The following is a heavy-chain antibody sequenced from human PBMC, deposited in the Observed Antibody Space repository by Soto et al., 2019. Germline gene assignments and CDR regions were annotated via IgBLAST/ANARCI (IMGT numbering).Heavy chain of an antibody. V-gene: IGHV1-46*03. CDR3: ASGCGSTSCYWNWSEP. Sequence: GASVKVSCKASGYTFTSYYMHWVRQAPGQGLEWMGIINPSGGSTSYAQKFQGRVTMTRDTSTSTVYMELSSLRSEDTAVYYCASGCGSTSCYWNWSEPWGKDTLAIV. CDR2: INPSGGST. J-gene: IGHJ5*02. D-gene: IGHD2-2*01. CDR1: GYTFTSYY.